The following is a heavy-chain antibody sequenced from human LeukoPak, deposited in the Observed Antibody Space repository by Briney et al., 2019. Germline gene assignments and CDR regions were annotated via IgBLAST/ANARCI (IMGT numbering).Heavy chain of an antibody. CDR2: ISSSGSTI. CDR3: ARFSYYDSHFDY. V-gene: IGHV3-48*04. CDR1: GFTFSSYW. Sequence: PGGSLRLSCAASGFTFSSYWMSWVRQAPGKGLEWVSYISSSGSTIYYADSVKGRFTISRDNAKNSLYLQMNSLRAEDTAVYYCARFSYYDSHFDYWGQGTLVTVSS. D-gene: IGHD3-22*01. J-gene: IGHJ4*02.